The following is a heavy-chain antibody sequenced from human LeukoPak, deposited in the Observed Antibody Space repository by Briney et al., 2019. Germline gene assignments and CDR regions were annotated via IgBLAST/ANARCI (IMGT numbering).Heavy chain of an antibody. CDR1: GFTFSSYG. CDR3: ARDLRGDGYNYPHY. D-gene: IGHD5-24*01. V-gene: IGHV3-30*19. Sequence: TGRSLRLSCAASGFTFSSYGMHWVRQAPGKGLEWVAVIWYDGSKTYYADSVKGRFTISRDNSKNTLYLQMNSLRAEDTAVYYCARDLRGDGYNYPHYWGQGTLVTVSS. CDR2: IWYDGSKT. J-gene: IGHJ4*02.